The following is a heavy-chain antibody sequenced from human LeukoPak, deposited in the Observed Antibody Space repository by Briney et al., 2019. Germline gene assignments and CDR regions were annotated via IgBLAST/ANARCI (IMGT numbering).Heavy chain of an antibody. Sequence: PGGSLRLSCAASGITFSNYAMHWVRQVPGKGLEWVAVIWYDGSNKYYADSVKGRFTISRDNSKNTLYLQMNSLRAEDTAVYYCVRGVIEYGMDVWGQGTTVTVSS. D-gene: IGHD3-10*01. J-gene: IGHJ6*02. CDR2: IWYDGSNK. CDR1: GITFSNYA. CDR3: VRGVIEYGMDV. V-gene: IGHV3-33*08.